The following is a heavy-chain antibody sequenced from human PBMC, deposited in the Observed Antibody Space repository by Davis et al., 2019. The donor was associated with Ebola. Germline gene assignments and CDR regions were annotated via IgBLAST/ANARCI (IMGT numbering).Heavy chain of an antibody. Sequence: GESLKISCAASGFTFDDYAMHWVRQAPGKGLEWVSTITSRDGTHSADSVKGRFTISRDNSRNTLYLQMNSLRAEDTALYYCAELHSSSSHIWGQGTLVTVSS. J-gene: IGHJ4*02. CDR1: GFTFDDYA. CDR2: ITSRDGT. V-gene: IGHV3-23*01. D-gene: IGHD6-6*01. CDR3: AELHSSSSHI.